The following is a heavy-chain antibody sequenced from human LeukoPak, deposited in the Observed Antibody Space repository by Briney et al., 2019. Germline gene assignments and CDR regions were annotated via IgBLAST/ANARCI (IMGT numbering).Heavy chain of an antibody. CDR2: INPNSGGT. CDR3: ARVWGYCSSISCYLEGGRYFDY. Sequence: GASVKVSCKASGYTFTGYYMHWVRQAPRQGLECRGWINPNSGGTNYAQKFQGKVTMTRDTSISTAYMELSRVRSDDTAVYYCARVWGYCSSISCYLEGGRYFDYWGQGTLVTVSS. CDR1: GYTFTGYY. V-gene: IGHV1-2*02. D-gene: IGHD2-2*01. J-gene: IGHJ4*02.